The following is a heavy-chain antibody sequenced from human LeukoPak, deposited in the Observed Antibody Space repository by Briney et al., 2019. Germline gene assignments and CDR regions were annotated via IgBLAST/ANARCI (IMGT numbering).Heavy chain of an antibody. D-gene: IGHD2-15*01. CDR1: GGSISSSSYY. CDR2: IYYSGST. CDR3: ARGVGCSGGSCYDYYYYMDV. J-gene: IGHJ6*03. V-gene: IGHV4-39*07. Sequence: SETLSLTCTVSGGSISSSSYYWGWIRQPPGKGLEWIGSIYYSGSTNYNPSLKSRVTISVDTSKNQFSLKLSSVTAADTAVYYCARGVGCSGGSCYDYYYYMDVWGKGTTVTISS.